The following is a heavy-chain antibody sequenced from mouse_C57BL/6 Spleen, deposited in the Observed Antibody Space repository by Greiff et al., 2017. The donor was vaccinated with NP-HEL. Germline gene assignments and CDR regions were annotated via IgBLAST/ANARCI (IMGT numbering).Heavy chain of an antibody. Sequence: QVQLQQPGAELVKPGASVKLSCKASSYTFTSYWMHWVKQRPGQGLEWIGMIHPNSGSTNYNEKFKSKATLTVDKSSSTAYMQLSSLTSEDSAVYYCAREARDDHHADYWGQGTSVTVSS. V-gene: IGHV1-64*01. CDR2: IHPNSGST. J-gene: IGHJ4*01. CDR3: AREARDDHHADY. CDR1: SYTFTSYW. D-gene: IGHD2-3*01.